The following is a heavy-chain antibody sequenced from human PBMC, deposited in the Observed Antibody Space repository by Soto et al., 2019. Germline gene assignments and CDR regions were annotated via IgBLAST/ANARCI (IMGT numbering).Heavy chain of an antibody. CDR2: IIPIFGTA. Sequence: GASVKVSCKASGGTFSIYAISWVRQAPGQGLEWMGGIIPIFGTANYAQKFQGRVTITSDKSTSTAYMELSSLRSEDTAVYYCARGGLVAAAYGMDVWGQGTTVTVSS. CDR3: ARGGLVAAAYGMDV. J-gene: IGHJ6*02. CDR1: GGTFSIYA. V-gene: IGHV1-69*06. D-gene: IGHD6-13*01.